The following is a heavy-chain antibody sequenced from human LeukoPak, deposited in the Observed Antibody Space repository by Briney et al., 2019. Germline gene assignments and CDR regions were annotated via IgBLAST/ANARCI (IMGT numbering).Heavy chain of an antibody. CDR3: AREALREDYYYGMDV. J-gene: IGHJ6*02. V-gene: IGHV3-11*01. CDR1: GFTFSDYY. CDR2: ISSSGSTI. D-gene: IGHD1-26*01. Sequence: GGFLRLSCAASGFTFSDYYMSGIRQAPGKGLEWVSYISSSGSTIYYADSVKGRFTISRDNAKNSLYLQMNSLRAEDTAVYYCAREALREDYYYGMDVWGQGTTVTVSS.